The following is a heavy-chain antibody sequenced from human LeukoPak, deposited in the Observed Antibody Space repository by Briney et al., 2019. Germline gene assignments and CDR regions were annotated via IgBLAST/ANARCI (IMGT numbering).Heavy chain of an antibody. CDR2: IYYSGST. D-gene: IGHD3-3*01. CDR3: ARALEWLPKFGY. CDR1: GCSISSGGNY. Sequence: SQSLSLTCTVSGCSISSGGNYWSWLRPHPGKGLEWIGYIYYSGSTYYNPSLKCRVTISVDTSKKQFSLKLSSVTAADTAVYYCARALEWLPKFGYWGQGTLVTVST. V-gene: IGHV4-31*03. J-gene: IGHJ4*02.